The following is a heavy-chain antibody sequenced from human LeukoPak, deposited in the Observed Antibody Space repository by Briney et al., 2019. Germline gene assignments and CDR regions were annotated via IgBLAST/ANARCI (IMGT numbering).Heavy chain of an antibody. CDR2: INPSGGST. CDR1: GYTFTSYY. Sequence: ASVKVSRKASGYTFTSYYMHWVRQAPGQGLEWMGIINPSGGSTSYAQKFQGRVTMTRDTSTRTVYMELSSLRSEDTAVYYCARVKRSMDILTGYYRYYFDYWGQGALVTVSS. V-gene: IGHV1-46*01. J-gene: IGHJ4*02. D-gene: IGHD3-9*01. CDR3: ARVKRSMDILTGYYRYYFDY.